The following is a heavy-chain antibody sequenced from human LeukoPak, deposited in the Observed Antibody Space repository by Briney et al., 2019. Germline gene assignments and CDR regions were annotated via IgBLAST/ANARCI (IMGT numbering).Heavy chain of an antibody. Sequence: SETLSLTCTVSGGSISSYYWSWIRQPAGKGLEWIGRIYTSGSTNYNPSLKSRVTMSVDTSKNQFSPKLSSVTAADTAVYYCASALSEVNYYYYYGMDVWGQGTTVTVSS. V-gene: IGHV4-4*07. CDR3: ASALSEVNYYYYYGMDV. CDR1: GGSISSYY. J-gene: IGHJ6*02. CDR2: IYTSGST.